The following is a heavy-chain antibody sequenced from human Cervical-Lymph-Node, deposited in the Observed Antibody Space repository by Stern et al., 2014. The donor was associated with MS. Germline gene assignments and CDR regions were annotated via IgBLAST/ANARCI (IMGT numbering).Heavy chain of an antibody. D-gene: IGHD4-17*01. Sequence: QVTLRESGPTVVKPTETLTLTCTFSGFSLTTGVAVGWIRQPPGKAPEWLALVIWDEDKRYSSSLKSRLTITKDSFKNQVALTMTDMDPGDSATYYCAHTLMGDYGNWYFARWGRGTLVTVSP. V-gene: IGHV2-5*02. J-gene: IGHJ2*01. CDR2: VIWDEDK. CDR1: GFSLTTGVA. CDR3: AHTLMGDYGNWYFAR.